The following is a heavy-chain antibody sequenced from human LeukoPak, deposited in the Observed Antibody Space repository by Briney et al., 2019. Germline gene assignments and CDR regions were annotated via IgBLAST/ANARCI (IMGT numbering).Heavy chain of an antibody. CDR2: INSDGSST. CDR1: GFTFSNYW. D-gene: IGHD3-10*01. Sequence: RPGGSLRLSCAASGFTFSNYWMHWVRQAPGKGLVWVSHINSDGSSTSYADSVKGRFTISRDNAENTLYLQMNTLRAEDTAVYYCARDKVRSYFDYWGQGTLVTVSS. CDR3: ARDKVRSYFDY. J-gene: IGHJ4*02. V-gene: IGHV3-74*01.